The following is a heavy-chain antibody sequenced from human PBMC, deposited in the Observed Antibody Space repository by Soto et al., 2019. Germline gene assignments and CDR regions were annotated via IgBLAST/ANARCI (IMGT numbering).Heavy chain of an antibody. CDR1: SVSITSSNW. V-gene: IGHV4-4*02. Sequence: QVRLQQSGPGLVKPSETVSLTCDVSSVSITSSNWWTWVRQPPGKGLEWLGKISHSGTVNYNATLRSRVTISVDKPKNQLSLKLMSGTAADTAVYYGARDYDGFDYWGPGILVTVSS. J-gene: IGHJ4*02. CDR2: ISHSGTV. D-gene: IGHD3-16*01. CDR3: ARDYDGFDY.